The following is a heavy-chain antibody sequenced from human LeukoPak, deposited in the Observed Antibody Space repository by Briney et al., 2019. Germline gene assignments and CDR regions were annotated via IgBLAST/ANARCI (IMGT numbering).Heavy chain of an antibody. D-gene: IGHD5-18*01. J-gene: IGHJ4*02. Sequence: SEILSLTCAVSGGSFSGYYWSWVRQPPGKGLEWIGEINHSGSTNYNPSLKSRVTISVDTSKNQFSLKLSSVTAADTAVYYCARASSIGYSYGKDFDYWGQGTLVTVSS. CDR1: GGSFSGYY. CDR2: INHSGST. CDR3: ARASSIGYSYGKDFDY. V-gene: IGHV4-34*01.